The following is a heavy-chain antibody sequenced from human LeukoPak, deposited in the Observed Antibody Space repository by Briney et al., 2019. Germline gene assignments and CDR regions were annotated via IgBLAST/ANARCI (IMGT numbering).Heavy chain of an antibody. CDR3: AKDGSWGDYYFYFYMDG. D-gene: IGHD3-16*01. J-gene: IGHJ6*03. V-gene: IGHV3-23*01. CDR1: GFVFGNFG. Sequence: RQSLRLSWEASASGFVFGNFGMSWVRQAPWKGLEWLSGISGSGHYTYYADSVKGRLTFSGENSKNTHYIEMNSLRAEDTAVYYCAKDGSWGDYYFYFYMDGWGKGTTVTVSS. CDR2: ISGSGHYT.